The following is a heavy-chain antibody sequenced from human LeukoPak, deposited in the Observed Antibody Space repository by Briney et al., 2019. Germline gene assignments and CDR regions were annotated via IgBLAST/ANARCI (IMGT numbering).Heavy chain of an antibody. Sequence: GGSLRLSCAASGFTFDDFAVHWVRQAPGKGLEWVSGISWNSGSIGYADSVKGRFTISRDNAKNSLYLQMNSLRAEDTAVYYCARDPDYWGQGTLVTVSS. CDR3: ARDPDY. CDR1: GFTFDDFA. J-gene: IGHJ4*02. V-gene: IGHV3-9*01. CDR2: ISWNSGSI.